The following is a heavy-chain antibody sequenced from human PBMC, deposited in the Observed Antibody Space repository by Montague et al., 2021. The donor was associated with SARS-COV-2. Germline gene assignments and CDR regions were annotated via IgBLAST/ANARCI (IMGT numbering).Heavy chain of an antibody. J-gene: IGHJ6*02. V-gene: IGHV3-7*01. CDR2: IKQDGSEK. Sequence: SLRLSCAASGFTFSSYWMSWVRQAPGKGLEWVANIKQDGSEKYYVDSVKGRFTISRDNAKNSLYLQMNSLRAEDTAVYYGARMGSSWYVRYYYYYGMDVWGQGTTVTVSS. CDR3: ARMGSSWYVRYYYYYGMDV. CDR1: GFTFSSYW. D-gene: IGHD6-13*01.